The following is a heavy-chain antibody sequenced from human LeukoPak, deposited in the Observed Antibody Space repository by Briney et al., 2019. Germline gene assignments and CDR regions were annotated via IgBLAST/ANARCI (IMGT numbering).Heavy chain of an antibody. D-gene: IGHD5-12*01. Sequence: GGSLRLSCAASGLTFNNYWMTWVRQAPGKGLEWVATIKQDGSEKYYADSVKGRFTISRDNAKNSLYLQMNTLRVEDTAVYYCAQGGATISDYWGQGTLVTVSS. CDR2: IKQDGSEK. J-gene: IGHJ4*02. V-gene: IGHV3-7*01. CDR3: AQGGATISDY. CDR1: GLTFNNYW.